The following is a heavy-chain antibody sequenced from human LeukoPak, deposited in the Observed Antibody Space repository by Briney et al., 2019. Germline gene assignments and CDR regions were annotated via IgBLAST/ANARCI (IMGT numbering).Heavy chain of an antibody. CDR3: AKVGATYSNYVVHFDY. D-gene: IGHD4-11*01. CDR1: GFTFSIYA. Sequence: PGGSLRLSCAASGFTFSIYAMSWVRHAPGKGLEWVSAISGSGGSTYYADSVKGWFTISRDNSKNTLYLQMNSLRAEDTAVYYCAKVGATYSNYVVHFDYWGQGTLVTVSS. J-gene: IGHJ4*02. CDR2: ISGSGGST. V-gene: IGHV3-23*01.